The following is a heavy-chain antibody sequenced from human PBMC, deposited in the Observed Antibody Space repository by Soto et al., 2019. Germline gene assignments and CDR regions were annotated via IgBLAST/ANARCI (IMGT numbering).Heavy chain of an antibody. Sequence: GGSLRLSCATSGFSFSTYPMSWVRQAPGKGLEWVTAISANGRGTSYADSVKGRFTILRDNSRNTLFLEMNSLRADDTAVYYCAKYNSITIFGVVIRKHFDYWGQGTLVTVSS. CDR1: GFSFSTYP. V-gene: IGHV3-23*01. CDR3: AKYNSITIFGVVIRKHFDY. J-gene: IGHJ4*02. D-gene: IGHD3-3*01. CDR2: ISANGRGT.